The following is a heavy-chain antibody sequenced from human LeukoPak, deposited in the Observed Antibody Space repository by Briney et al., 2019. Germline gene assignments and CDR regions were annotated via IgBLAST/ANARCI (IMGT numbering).Heavy chain of an antibody. D-gene: IGHD3-16*01. V-gene: IGHV1-2*02. J-gene: IGHJ4*02. Sequence: ASVKVSCKASGNIFTGYYMHWVRQAPGQGLEWMGWINPNSGDTNYEQKFQRRVTMTRDTSISTAYMELSRLRSDDTAVYYCARVRYRLAETYIDYWGQGTLVTVSS. CDR3: ARVRYRLAETYIDY. CDR1: GNIFTGYY. CDR2: INPNSGDT.